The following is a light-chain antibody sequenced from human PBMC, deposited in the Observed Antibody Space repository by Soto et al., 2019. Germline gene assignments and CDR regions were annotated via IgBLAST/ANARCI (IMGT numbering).Light chain of an antibody. CDR2: DVN. CDR1: NTDLGVYGY. Sequence: QSVLAQPASVSGSFGQSITISCSGPNTDLGVYGYVSWYQHHPGKAPKLLIYDVNNRPSGISDRFSGSKSGDTASLTISGLQAEDEADYYCNSHTSSNTRVFGTGTKVTVL. V-gene: IGLV2-14*01. CDR3: NSHTSSNTRV. J-gene: IGLJ1*01.